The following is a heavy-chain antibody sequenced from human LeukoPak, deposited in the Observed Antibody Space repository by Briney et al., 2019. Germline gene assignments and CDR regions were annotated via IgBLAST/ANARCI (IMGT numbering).Heavy chain of an antibody. D-gene: IGHD3-3*01. J-gene: IGHJ4*02. CDR1: GFTFSRYA. V-gene: IGHV3-23*01. Sequence: GGSLGLSCAASGFTFSRYAMSWVRQAPGKGLEWVSAISGSGGSTYYADSVKGRFTISRDNSKNTLYLQMNSLRAEDTAVYYCAKDPRRNLRFLEWLLTYFDYWGQGTLVTVSS. CDR2: ISGSGGST. CDR3: AKDPRRNLRFLEWLLTYFDY.